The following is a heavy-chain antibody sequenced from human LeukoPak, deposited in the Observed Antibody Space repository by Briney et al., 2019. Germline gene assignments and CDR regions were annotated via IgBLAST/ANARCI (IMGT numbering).Heavy chain of an antibody. CDR3: AKDLRVTITVTFFFEY. CDR2: ISSSGSTI. CDR1: GFTFSSYE. J-gene: IGHJ4*02. V-gene: IGHV3-48*03. Sequence: PGGSLRLSCAASGFTFSSYEMNWVRQAPGKGLEWVSYISSSGSTIYYADSVKGRFTISRDNAKNSLYLQMNSLRAEDTAVYYCAKDLRVTITVTFFFEYWGQGTLVTVSS. D-gene: IGHD4-17*01.